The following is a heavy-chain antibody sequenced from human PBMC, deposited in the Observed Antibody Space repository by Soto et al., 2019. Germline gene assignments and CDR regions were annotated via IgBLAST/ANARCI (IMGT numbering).Heavy chain of an antibody. J-gene: IGHJ6*03. CDR1: GFTFSRFA. V-gene: IGHV3-23*01. CDR2: ISGSVGST. D-gene: IGHD2-15*01. CDR3: AKKGPCSDGSCTPLNYYYYMDV. Sequence: GGSLRLSCAASGFTFSRFAMSWVRQAPGKGLEWVSVISGSVGSTYYADSVKGRFTISRDNSKNTLYLQMNSLRADDTAVYYCAKKGPCSDGSCTPLNYYYYMDVWGKGTTVTVSS.